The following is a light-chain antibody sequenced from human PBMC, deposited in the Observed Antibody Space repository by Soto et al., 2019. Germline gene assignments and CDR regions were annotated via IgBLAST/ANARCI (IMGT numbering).Light chain of an antibody. V-gene: IGKV3-20*01. Sequence: EIVLTQSPGTLSLSPGERATLSCRASQSVSSRYLAWYQQKPGQAPRLLIYGASSRATGIPDRFSGSGSGTYFTISISRLEPEDFAVYYCQQYGSSPPWTFGQGTKVEIK. J-gene: IGKJ1*01. CDR2: GAS. CDR3: QQYGSSPPWT. CDR1: QSVSSRY.